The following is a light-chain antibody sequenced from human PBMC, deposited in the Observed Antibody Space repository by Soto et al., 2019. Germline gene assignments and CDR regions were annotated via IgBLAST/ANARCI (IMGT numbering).Light chain of an antibody. CDR2: GAS. Sequence: EDGFARCPATVPLSLGEGASLSCRASQSGSSSYLAWYQQKPGQAPRLLIYGASSRATGIPDRFSGSGSGTDFTLTISRLEPEDFAVYYCQQYGSYKWTFGQGTKVDIK. CDR1: QSGSSSY. J-gene: IGKJ1*01. CDR3: QQYGSYKWT. V-gene: IGKV3-20*01.